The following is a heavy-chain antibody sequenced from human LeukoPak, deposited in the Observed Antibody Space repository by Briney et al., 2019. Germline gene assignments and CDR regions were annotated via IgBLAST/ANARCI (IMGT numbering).Heavy chain of an antibody. D-gene: IGHD3-16*02. CDR1: GGSFSGYY. J-gene: IGHJ5*02. Sequence: PSETLSLTCAVYGGSFSGYYWSWIRQPPGKGLEWIGEINHSGSTNYNPSLKSRVTISVDTSKNQFSLKLSSVTAADTAVYYCARGRYYDYVWASYRYFSWFDPWGQGTLVTVSS. CDR3: ARGRYYDYVWASYRYFSWFDP. V-gene: IGHV4-34*01. CDR2: INHSGST.